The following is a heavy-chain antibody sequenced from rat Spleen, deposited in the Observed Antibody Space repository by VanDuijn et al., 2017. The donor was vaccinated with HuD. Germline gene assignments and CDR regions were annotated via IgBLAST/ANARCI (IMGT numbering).Heavy chain of an antibody. CDR3: ARHNSGYGVMDA. V-gene: IGHV5-29*01. CDR2: IRYDGDNT. D-gene: IGHD4-3*01. CDR1: GFTFSNSG. Sequence: EVQLVEAGGGLVQPGRSLKLSCAASGFTFSNSGMAWVRQAPTKGLEWVATIRYDGDNTFYRDSVKGRFTVSRDNAKSTLYLQMDSLRSEDTATYYCARHNSGYGVMDAWGQGASVTVSS. J-gene: IGHJ4*01.